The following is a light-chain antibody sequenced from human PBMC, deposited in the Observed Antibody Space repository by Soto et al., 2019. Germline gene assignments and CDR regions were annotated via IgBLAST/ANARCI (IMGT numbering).Light chain of an antibody. V-gene: IGKV4-1*01. CDR2: WAS. CDR1: QSVLYSSNNKNY. Sequence: DIVMTRSPDSLSVSLGESATIGFESIQSVLYSSNNKNYLAWFQHKPGQPLKLVIYWASVRASGVPDRFSGSGSGTDFTLTISSLQAEDVAVYYCQQYHSDPITFGQGTLLEIK. CDR3: QQYHSDPIT. J-gene: IGKJ5*01.